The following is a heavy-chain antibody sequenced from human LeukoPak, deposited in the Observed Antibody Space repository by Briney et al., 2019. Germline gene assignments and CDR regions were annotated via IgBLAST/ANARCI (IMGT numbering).Heavy chain of an antibody. CDR3: ARDRADWFDP. D-gene: IGHD6-13*01. J-gene: IGHJ5*02. Sequence: ASVKVSCKASGYTFTGYYMHWVRQPPGQGLEWMGWINPNSGGTNYALKFQGRLTMTRDTSISTAYMELSRLRSDDTAVYYCARDRADWFDPWGQGTLVTVSS. CDR1: GYTFTGYY. V-gene: IGHV1-2*02. CDR2: INPNSGGT.